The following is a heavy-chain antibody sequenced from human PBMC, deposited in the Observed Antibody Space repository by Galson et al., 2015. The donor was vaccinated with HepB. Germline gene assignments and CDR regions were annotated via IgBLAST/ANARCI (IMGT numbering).Heavy chain of an antibody. J-gene: IGHJ4*02. CDR1: GFTFSSYW. CDR3: ARDEVVTTITTFDY. D-gene: IGHD5-12*01. CDR2: IKQDGSEN. V-gene: IGHV3-7*01. Sequence: SLRLSCAASGFTFSSYWMSWVRQAPGKGLEWVANIKQDGSENNYVDSVEGRFTISRDNAKNSLYLQMNSLRVGDTAVYYCARDEVVTTITTFDYWGQGTLVTVSS.